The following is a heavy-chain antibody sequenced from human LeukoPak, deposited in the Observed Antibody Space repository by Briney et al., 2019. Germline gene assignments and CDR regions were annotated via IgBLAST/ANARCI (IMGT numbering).Heavy chain of an antibody. CDR3: AKIIAVVYDAFDI. Sequence: QTGGSLRLSCAASGFTFSSYAMSWVRQAPGKGLEWVSAISGSGGSTYYADSVKGRFTISRDNSKSTLYLQMNSLRAEDTAVYYCAKIIAVVYDAFDIWGQGTMVTVSS. CDR2: ISGSGGST. V-gene: IGHV3-23*01. CDR1: GFTFSSYA. D-gene: IGHD6-19*01. J-gene: IGHJ3*02.